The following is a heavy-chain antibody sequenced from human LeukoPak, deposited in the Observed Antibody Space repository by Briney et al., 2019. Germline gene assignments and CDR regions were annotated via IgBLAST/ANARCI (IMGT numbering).Heavy chain of an antibody. J-gene: IGHJ4*02. V-gene: IGHV3-30*04. Sequence: GGSLRLSCAASGFTFSSYAMHWVRQAPGKGLEWVALISYDGSINDYADSVKGRFTISRDNSKDTLYLQMNSLRAEDTAVYYCAKDRRYYGSGSPTPFDYWGQGTLVTVSS. CDR3: AKDRRYYGSGSPTPFDY. CDR1: GFTFSSYA. D-gene: IGHD3-10*01. CDR2: ISYDGSIN.